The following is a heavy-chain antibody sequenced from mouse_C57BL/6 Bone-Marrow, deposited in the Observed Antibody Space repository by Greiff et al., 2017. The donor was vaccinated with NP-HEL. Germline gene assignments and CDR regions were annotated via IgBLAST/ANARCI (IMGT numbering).Heavy chain of an antibody. V-gene: IGHV14-4*01. Sequence: EVHLVESGAELVRPGASVKLSCTASGFNIKDDYMHWVKQRPEQGLEWIGWIDPENGDTEYASKFQGKATITADTSSNTAYLQLSGLTSEDTAVYYCTRVYRYYFDYWGQGTTLTVSS. CDR2: IDPENGDT. CDR3: TRVYRYYFDY. CDR1: GFNIKDDY. J-gene: IGHJ2*01.